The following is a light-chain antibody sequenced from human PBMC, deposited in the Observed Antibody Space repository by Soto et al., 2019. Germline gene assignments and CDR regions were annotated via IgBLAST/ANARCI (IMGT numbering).Light chain of an antibody. J-gene: IGKJ3*01. CDR1: QSISSA. CDR3: QNYHQWPR. Sequence: DIVLTQSPATLSVSLGERATLSCRASQSISSALAWYQQKPGQAPRLLIYGASTRATGVPARFSGSGSGTAFTLTISGLHYDDFAVYFRQNYHQWPRFGPGTKVDI. V-gene: IGKV3-15*01. CDR2: GAS.